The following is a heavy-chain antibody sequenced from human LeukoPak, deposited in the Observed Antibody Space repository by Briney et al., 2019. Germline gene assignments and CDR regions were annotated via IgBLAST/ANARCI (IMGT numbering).Heavy chain of an antibody. CDR1: GYTFTSYA. D-gene: IGHD2-15*01. J-gene: IGHJ3*02. Sequence: GASVEVSCKASGYTFTSYAIHWVRQAPGQGLEWMGWIIPGNGNAEFSQKFQGRVTIIRDTSASTAYMELSSLRSEDTAVYYCAREGGSGNYIGAFDIWGQGTMVTVSS. V-gene: IGHV1-3*01. CDR2: IIPGNGNA. CDR3: AREGGSGNYIGAFDI.